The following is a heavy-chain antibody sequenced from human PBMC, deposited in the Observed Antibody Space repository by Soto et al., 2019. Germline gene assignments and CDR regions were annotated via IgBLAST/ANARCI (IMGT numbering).Heavy chain of an antibody. J-gene: IGHJ6*02. CDR3: AKDLFTYYYYYGMDV. D-gene: IGHD3-10*02. CDR2: IGIGSSTK. CDR1: GFTFRNYG. Sequence: PGGSLRLSCAASGFTFRNYGMNWVRQAPGKGLEWVSYIGIGSSTKYYADSVKGRFTISRDNSKNTLYLQMNSLRAEDTAVYYCAKDLFTYYYYYGMDVWGQGTTVTVSS. V-gene: IGHV3-48*01.